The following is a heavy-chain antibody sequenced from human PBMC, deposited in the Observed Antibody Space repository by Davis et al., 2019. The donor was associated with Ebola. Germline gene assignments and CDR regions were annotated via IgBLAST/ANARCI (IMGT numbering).Heavy chain of an antibody. D-gene: IGHD3-3*01. CDR2: IKQDGSEK. J-gene: IGHJ4*02. V-gene: IGHV3-7*03. CDR1: GFTFSSYA. CDR3: ARGPLYYDFWSGYRTLDY. Sequence: GESLKISCAASGFTFSSYAMHWVRQAPGKGLEWVANIKQDGSEKYYVDSVKGRFTISRDNAKNSLYLQMNSLRAEDTAVYYCARGPLYYDFWSGYRTLDYWGQGTLVTVSS.